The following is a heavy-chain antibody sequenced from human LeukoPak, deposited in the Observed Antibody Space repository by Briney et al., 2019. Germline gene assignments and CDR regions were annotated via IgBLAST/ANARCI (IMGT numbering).Heavy chain of an antibody. V-gene: IGHV4-34*01. CDR2: INHSGST. D-gene: IGHD1-14*01. CDR1: GGSFSGYY. J-gene: IGHJ4*02. Sequence: SETLSLTCAVYGGSFSGYYWSWIRQPPGKGLEWIGEINHSGSTNYNPSLKSRVTISVDTSKNQFSLKLSSMTAADTAVYYCARGSRNLVWGQGTLVTVSS. CDR3: ARGSRNLV.